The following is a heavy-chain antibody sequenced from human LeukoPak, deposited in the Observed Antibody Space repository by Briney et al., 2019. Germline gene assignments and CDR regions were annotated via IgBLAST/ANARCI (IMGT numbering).Heavy chain of an antibody. CDR1: GYTFTGYY. J-gene: IGHJ3*02. CDR3: ARRKAAAAGRDAFDI. CDR2: INPNSGDT. V-gene: IGHV1-2*02. Sequence: ASVKVSCKPSGYTFTGYYVHWVRQAPGQGLEWMGWINPNSGDTHYAQKFQGRVTMTRDTSISTAYMELSRLRSDDTAVYYCARRKAAAAGRDAFDIWGQGTMVTVSS. D-gene: IGHD6-13*01.